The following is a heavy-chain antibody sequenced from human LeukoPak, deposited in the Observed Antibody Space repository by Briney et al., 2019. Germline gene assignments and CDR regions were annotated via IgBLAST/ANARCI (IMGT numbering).Heavy chain of an antibody. CDR2: INHSGST. Sequence: SETLSLTCAVYGGSFSGYYWSWIRQPPGEGLEWIGEINHSGSTNYNPSLKSRVTISVDTSKNQFSLKLSSVTAADTAVYYCRVVPAAPDLDYYYYYGMDVWGKGTTVTVSS. CDR1: GGSFSGYY. CDR3: RVVPAAPDLDYYYYYGMDV. J-gene: IGHJ6*04. D-gene: IGHD2-2*01. V-gene: IGHV4-34*01.